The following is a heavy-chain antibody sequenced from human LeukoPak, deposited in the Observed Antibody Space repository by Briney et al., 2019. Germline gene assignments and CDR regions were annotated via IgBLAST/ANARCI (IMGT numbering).Heavy chain of an antibody. D-gene: IGHD6-6*01. J-gene: IGHJ4*02. CDR2: ISNTGSVI. Sequence: GGSLRLSCAASGSTFSSHTMNWVRQAPGKGLEWVSYISNTGSVIYYADSVKGRFTISRDNAKNSLYLQMNSLRAEDTAVYYCARDGYGDASIAARPEYWGQGTLVTVSS. V-gene: IGHV3-48*04. CDR3: ARDGYGDASIAARPEY. CDR1: GSTFSSHT.